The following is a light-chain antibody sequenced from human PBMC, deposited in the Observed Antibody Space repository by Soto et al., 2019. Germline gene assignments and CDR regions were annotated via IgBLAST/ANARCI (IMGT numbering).Light chain of an antibody. CDR1: DSNIGNNA. Sequence: QSVLTQPPSVSAAPRQRVTISCSGSDSNIGNNAVNWYQQLPGKAPTLLIYYDDMLPSGVSDRFSGSKSGTSASLAISGLQSEDEADYYCSAWDDRLTGHVFGTGTKLTVL. CDR2: YDD. J-gene: IGLJ1*01. CDR3: SAWDDRLTGHV. V-gene: IGLV1-36*01.